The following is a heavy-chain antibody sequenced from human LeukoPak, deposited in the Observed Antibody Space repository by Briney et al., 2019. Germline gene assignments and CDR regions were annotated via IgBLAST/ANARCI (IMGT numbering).Heavy chain of an antibody. CDR3: ARARLRYFDWPLNYYYMDV. CDR2: INPSGGSP. Sequence: GASVKVSCKASGYTFTSYHLHWVRQARGQGLEWMGIINPSGGSPNYAQKFQGRVTMTRDMSTSTVNMELSSLRSEDTAVYYCARARLRYFDWPLNYYYMDVWGKGTTVTISS. D-gene: IGHD3-9*01. V-gene: IGHV1-46*01. CDR1: GYTFTSYH. J-gene: IGHJ6*03.